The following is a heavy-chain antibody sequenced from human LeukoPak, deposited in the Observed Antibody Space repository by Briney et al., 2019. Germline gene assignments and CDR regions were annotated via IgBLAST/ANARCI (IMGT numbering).Heavy chain of an antibody. D-gene: IGHD3-10*01. CDR2: IRYDGSNK. CDR1: GFSFNKYG. Sequence: GGSLRLSCAASGFSFNKYGMHWVRQAPGKGLEWVAFIRYDGSNKYYADSVKGRFTISRDNSKNTVYVQMNSLRAEDTAVYYCAKDQRSYYASGSHYRGGNWFDPWGQGTLVTISS. J-gene: IGHJ5*02. V-gene: IGHV3-30*02. CDR3: AKDQRSYYASGSHYRGGNWFDP.